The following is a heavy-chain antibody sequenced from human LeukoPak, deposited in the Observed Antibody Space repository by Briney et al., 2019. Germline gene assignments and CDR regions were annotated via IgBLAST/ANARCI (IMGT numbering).Heavy chain of an antibody. D-gene: IGHD3-22*01. CDR2: ISATGGSI. Sequence: PGGSLRLSCVASGFTLSNFALSWVRQTPGKGLEWVSGISATGGSIYYADSVKGRLTISRDNSENTFYLQMHSLRAEDTAVYYCAKEYYYDSSGYYFAPFDYWGQGTLVTVPS. V-gene: IGHV3-23*01. J-gene: IGHJ4*02. CDR1: GFTLSNFA. CDR3: AKEYYYDSSGYYFAPFDY.